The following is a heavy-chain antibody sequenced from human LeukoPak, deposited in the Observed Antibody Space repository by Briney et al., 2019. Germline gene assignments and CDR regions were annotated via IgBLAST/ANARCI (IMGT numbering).Heavy chain of an antibody. D-gene: IGHD3-22*01. Sequence: GGALRLSCAASGFTFSSYAMCWVRQAPGKGPEWVSSIIGSGGHTYSAHSVEGRFTISRDTTTTTLDLKMNSLKVEDTAVYYCAKFRYHSNDNNYLDFNYWGQGTLVTVAT. CDR1: GFTFSSYA. J-gene: IGHJ4*02. CDR3: AKFRYHSNDNNYLDFNY. V-gene: IGHV3-23*01. CDR2: IIGSGGHT.